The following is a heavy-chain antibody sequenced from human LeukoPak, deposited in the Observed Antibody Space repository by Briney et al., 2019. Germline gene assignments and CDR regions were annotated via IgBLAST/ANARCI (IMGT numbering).Heavy chain of an antibody. D-gene: IGHD3-22*01. Sequence: PGRSLRLSCAASGFTFDDYAMHWVRQAPGKGLEWVSAISGSGGSTYYADSVKGRFTISRDNSKNTLYLQMNSLRAEDTAVYYCAKDAISITMIVVAPGNAFDIWGQGTMVTVSS. V-gene: IGHV3-23*01. CDR2: ISGSGGST. CDR1: GFTFDDYA. J-gene: IGHJ3*02. CDR3: AKDAISITMIVVAPGNAFDI.